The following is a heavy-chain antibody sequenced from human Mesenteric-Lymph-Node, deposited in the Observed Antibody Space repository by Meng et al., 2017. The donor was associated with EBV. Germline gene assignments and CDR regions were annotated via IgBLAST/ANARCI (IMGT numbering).Heavy chain of an antibody. Sequence: EVQLVESGGGLIQPGGSLSLSCAASGFTVSRNYMSWVRQAPGKGLEWVSVIYRGGSTYYADSVKGRFSISRDNSNNTLYLQMNSLRAEDTAVYYCARDYGDYFDYWGQGTLVTVFS. V-gene: IGHV3-53*01. CDR3: ARDYGDYFDY. CDR1: GFTVSRNY. CDR2: IYRGGST. D-gene: IGHD4-17*01. J-gene: IGHJ4*02.